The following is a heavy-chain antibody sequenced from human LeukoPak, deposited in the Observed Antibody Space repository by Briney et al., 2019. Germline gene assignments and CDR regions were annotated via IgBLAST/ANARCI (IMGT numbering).Heavy chain of an antibody. CDR2: IYYSGST. Sequence: IPSETLSLTCAVSGGSISSSNWWSWVRQPPGKGLEWIGYIYYSGSTNYNPSLKSRVTISVDTSKNQFSLKLSSVTAADTAVYYCARGSRGYPYGWGQGTPVTVSS. CDR1: GGSISSSNW. D-gene: IGHD5-18*01. CDR3: ARGSRGYPYG. V-gene: IGHV4-4*02. J-gene: IGHJ4*02.